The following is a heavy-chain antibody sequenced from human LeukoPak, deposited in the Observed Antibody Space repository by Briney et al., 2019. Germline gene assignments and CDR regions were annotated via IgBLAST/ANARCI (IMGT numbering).Heavy chain of an antibody. D-gene: IGHD6-19*01. CDR2: INAANGNR. CDR3: ARVSDDSGWNFDY. V-gene: IGHV1-18*01. Sequence: ASVKVSCKASGYTFTSYGISWVRQAPGQGLEWMGWINAANGNRKHSQKFQGRVTITRETSATTAYMELTSLTSEDTAVYYCARVSDDSGWNFDYWGQGTLVTVSS. J-gene: IGHJ4*02. CDR1: GYTFTSYG.